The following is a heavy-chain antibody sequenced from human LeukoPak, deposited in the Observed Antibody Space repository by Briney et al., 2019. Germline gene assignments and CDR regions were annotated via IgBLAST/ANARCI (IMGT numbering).Heavy chain of an antibody. Sequence: GGSLRLSCAASEFTLSNYWLSWVRQAPGKGLEWVANIKEDGSVKNYVASVKGRFTISRDNAKNSLYLQMNSLRAEDTAVYYCARSPPNDYWGQGTLVTVSS. CDR1: EFTLSNYW. J-gene: IGHJ4*02. CDR2: IKEDGSVK. CDR3: ARSPPNDY. V-gene: IGHV3-7*01.